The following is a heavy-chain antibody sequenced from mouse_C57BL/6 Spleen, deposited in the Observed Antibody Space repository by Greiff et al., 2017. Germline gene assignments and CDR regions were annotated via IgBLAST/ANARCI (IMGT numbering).Heavy chain of an antibody. D-gene: IGHD1-1*01. V-gene: IGHV5-6*02. CDR1: GFTFSSYG. CDR2: ISSGGSYT. CDR3: ARASRGDYFDY. Sequence: EVMLVESGGDLVKPGGSLKLSCAASGFTFSSYGMSWVRQTPDKRLEWVATISSGGSYTYYPDSVKGRFTISRDNSKNTLYLQMSSLKSEDTAMYSCARASRGDYFDYWGQGTTLTVSS. J-gene: IGHJ2*01.